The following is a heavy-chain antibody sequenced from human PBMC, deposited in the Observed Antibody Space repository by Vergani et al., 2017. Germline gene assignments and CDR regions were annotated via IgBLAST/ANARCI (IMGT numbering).Heavy chain of an antibody. CDR1: GYTFTGYY. D-gene: IGHD5-24*01. V-gene: IGHV1-2*02. CDR2: INPNSGGT. Sequence: QVQLVQSGAEVKKPGASVKVSCKASGYTFTGYYMHWVRQAPGQGLEWMGWINPNSGGTNYAQKFQGRVTMTTDTSTSTAYMELRSLRSDDTAVYYCARDRGGYNLIDYWGQGTLVTVSS. CDR3: ARDRGGYNLIDY. J-gene: IGHJ4*02.